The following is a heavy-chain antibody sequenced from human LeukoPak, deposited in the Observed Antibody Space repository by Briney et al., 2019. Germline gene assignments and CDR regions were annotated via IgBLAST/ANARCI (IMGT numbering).Heavy chain of an antibody. CDR1: GLTVSSHY. V-gene: IGHV3-48*03. D-gene: IGHD3-16*01. CDR2: ISSSGSTI. CDR3: ARDPTTFYYYMDV. J-gene: IGHJ6*03. Sequence: SGGSLRLSCAASGLTVSSHYMNWVRQAPGKGLEWVSYISSSGSTIYYADSVKGRFTISRDNAKNSLYLQMNSLRPEDMGVYYCARDPTTFYYYMDVWGRGTTVTVSS.